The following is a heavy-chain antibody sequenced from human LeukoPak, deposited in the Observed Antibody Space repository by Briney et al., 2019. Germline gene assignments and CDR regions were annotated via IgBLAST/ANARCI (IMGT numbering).Heavy chain of an antibody. Sequence: GGSLRLSCAASGFTFSSYGMHWVRQAPGKGLEWVAVISYDGSNTYYADSVKGRFTISRDNSRNTLYLQMNSLRAEDTAVYYCAKGVRRSSDYSSPVDYWGQGTLVTVSS. D-gene: IGHD3-22*01. V-gene: IGHV3-30*18. CDR1: GFTFSSYG. CDR3: AKGVRRSSDYSSPVDY. J-gene: IGHJ4*02. CDR2: ISYDGSNT.